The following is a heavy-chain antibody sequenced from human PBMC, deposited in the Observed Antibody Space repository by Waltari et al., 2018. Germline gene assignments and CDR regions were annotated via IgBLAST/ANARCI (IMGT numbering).Heavy chain of an antibody. CDR2: IYPGDYDT. CDR1: GYSFTSYW. CDR3: ARLRNGDYDPFDY. D-gene: IGHD4-17*01. V-gene: IGHV5-51*01. J-gene: IGHJ4*02. Sequence: EVQLVQSGAEVKKPGESLKISCKGSGYSFTSYWIGWVRQMPGKGLEWMGIIYPGDYDTRYSPSFQGQVTITADKSDSTAYLQWSSLKASDTAMYYCARLRNGDYDPFDYWGQGTLVTVSS.